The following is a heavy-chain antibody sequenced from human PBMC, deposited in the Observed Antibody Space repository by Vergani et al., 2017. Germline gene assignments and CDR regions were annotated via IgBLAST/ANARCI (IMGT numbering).Heavy chain of an antibody. J-gene: IGHJ4*02. CDR3: ARYGSANLPSFDY. CDR1: GYSISSGYY. V-gene: IGHV4-38-2*01. D-gene: IGHD3-10*01. CDR2: IYHSGST. Sequence: QVQLQESGPGLVKPSETLSLTCAVSGYSISSGYYWGWIRQPPGKGLEWIGSIYHSGSTYYNPSLKSRVTISVDTSKNQFSLKLTSVTAADTAVYYCARYGSANLPSFDYWGQGTLVTVSS.